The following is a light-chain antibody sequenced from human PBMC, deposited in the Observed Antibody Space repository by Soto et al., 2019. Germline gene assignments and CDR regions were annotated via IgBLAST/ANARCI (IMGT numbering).Light chain of an antibody. CDR3: CSYAGSYTYV. Sequence: QSVLTQPRSVYGCTGQSVTISCTGASSDVGGYNYVSWYQQHPGKAPKLMIYDVSKRPSGVPDRFSGSKSGNTASLTISGLQAEDEADYYCCSYAGSYTYVFGTGTKVTVL. V-gene: IGLV2-11*01. J-gene: IGLJ1*01. CDR2: DVS. CDR1: SSDVGGYNY.